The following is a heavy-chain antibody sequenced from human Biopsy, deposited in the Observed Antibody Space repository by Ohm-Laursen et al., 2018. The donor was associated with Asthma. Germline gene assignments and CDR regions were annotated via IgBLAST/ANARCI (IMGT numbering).Heavy chain of an antibody. CDR2: SDHRGNT. Sequence: TLSLTCSMYGLSSSGYYWTWIRQPPGKGLEWIGESDHRGNTNTNPTLKSRVTISKDKSANEFSLKMRSVTPADTAIYYCARGPEWSGLDIWGQGTTVTVSS. CDR1: GLSSSGYY. D-gene: IGHD3-3*01. V-gene: IGHV4-34*01. CDR3: ARGPEWSGLDI. J-gene: IGHJ6*02.